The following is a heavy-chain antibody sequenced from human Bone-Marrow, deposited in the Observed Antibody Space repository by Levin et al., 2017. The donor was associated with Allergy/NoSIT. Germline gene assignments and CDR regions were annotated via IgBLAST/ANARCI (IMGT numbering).Heavy chain of an antibody. D-gene: IGHD3-22*01. CDR3: ARVAYYDSSGYGAFDI. Sequence: SETLSLTCTVSGGSISSYYWSWIRQPPGKGLEWIGYIYYSGSTNYNPSLKSRVTISVDTSKNQFSLKLSSVTAADTAVYYCARVAYYDSSGYGAFDIWGQGTMVTVSS. CDR1: GGSISSYY. V-gene: IGHV4-59*01. CDR2: IYYSGST. J-gene: IGHJ3*02.